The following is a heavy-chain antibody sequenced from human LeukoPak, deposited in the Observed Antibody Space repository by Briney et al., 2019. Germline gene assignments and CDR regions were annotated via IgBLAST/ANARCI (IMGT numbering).Heavy chain of an antibody. V-gene: IGHV1-24*01. CDR3: ATVRGMITFGGVIPYYFDY. CDR2: FDPEDGET. CDR1: GYTLTELS. Sequence: ASVKVSCKVSGYTLTELSMHWVRQAPGEGLEWMGGFDPEDGETIYAQKFQGRVTMTEDTSTDTAYMELSSLRSEGTAVYYCATVRGMITFGGVIPYYFDYWGQGTLVTVSS. D-gene: IGHD3-16*02. J-gene: IGHJ4*02.